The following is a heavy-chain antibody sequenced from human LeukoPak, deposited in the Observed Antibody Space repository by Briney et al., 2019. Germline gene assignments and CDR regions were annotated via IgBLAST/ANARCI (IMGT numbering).Heavy chain of an antibody. D-gene: IGHD2-2*01. CDR1: GFTFSSYA. CDR2: ISYDGSNK. V-gene: IGHV3-30-3*01. Sequence: PGGSLRLSCAASGFTFSSYAMHWVRQAPGKGGEGVAVISYDGSNKYYADSVKGRFTISRDNSKNTLYLQMNSLRAEDTAVYYCAREAIVVVPAARFDYWGQGTLVTVSS. J-gene: IGHJ4*02. CDR3: AREAIVVVPAARFDY.